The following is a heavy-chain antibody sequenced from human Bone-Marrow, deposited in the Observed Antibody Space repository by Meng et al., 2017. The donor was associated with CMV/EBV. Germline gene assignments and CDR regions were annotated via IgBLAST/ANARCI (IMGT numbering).Heavy chain of an antibody. CDR1: GITVSHYA. D-gene: IGHD4-17*01. V-gene: IGHV3-23*03. J-gene: IGHJ4*02. Sequence: EYLRLSCAGSGITVSHYAMSWVRQAPGKGLEWVSVIYSGGTTYYGDSVRGRFSVSRDNSKNTLSLQMNSLRAEDTAIYYCATLRGDFWGQGTLVTVSS. CDR2: IYSGGTT. CDR3: ATLRGDF.